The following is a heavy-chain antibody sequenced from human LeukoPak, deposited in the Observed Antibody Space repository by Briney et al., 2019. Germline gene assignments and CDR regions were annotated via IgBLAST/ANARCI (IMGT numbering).Heavy chain of an antibody. V-gene: IGHV3-30*18. D-gene: IGHD5-18*01. J-gene: IGHJ4*02. CDR3: AKDTDTAMVNNYFDY. CDR2: ISYDGSSK. CDR1: GFTFSSYG. Sequence: GGSLRLSCAASGFTFSSYGMHWVRQAPGKGLEWVAVISYDGSSKYYADSVKGRFTISRDNSKNTLYLQMNSLRAEDTAVYYCAKDTDTAMVNNYFDYWGQGTLVTVSS.